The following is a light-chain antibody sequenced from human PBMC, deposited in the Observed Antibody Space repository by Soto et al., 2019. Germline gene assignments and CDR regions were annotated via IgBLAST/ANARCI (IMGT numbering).Light chain of an antibody. Sequence: EIMMTQSPATLSVSPGERVTLSRRASQSISSNLAWYQQKPGQAPRLLIYGASTRATGIPARFSGSGSGTGFTLTISSLQSEDFAIYYCHQYNNWPPYTFGQGTKVDIK. CDR2: GAS. J-gene: IGKJ2*01. V-gene: IGKV3-15*01. CDR1: QSISSN. CDR3: HQYNNWPPYT.